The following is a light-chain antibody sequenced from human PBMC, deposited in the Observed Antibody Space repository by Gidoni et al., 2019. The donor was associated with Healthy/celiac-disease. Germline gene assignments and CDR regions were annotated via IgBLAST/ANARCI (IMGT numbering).Light chain of an antibody. Sequence: DIQMTPSPSSPSASVVDRVTITCQASQDISNYLNWYQQKPGKAPKLLIYDASNLETGVPSRFSGSGSGTDFTFTISSLQPEDIATYYCQQYDNLPRTFGGGTKVEIK. CDR1: QDISNY. CDR3: QQYDNLPRT. CDR2: DAS. V-gene: IGKV1-33*01. J-gene: IGKJ4*01.